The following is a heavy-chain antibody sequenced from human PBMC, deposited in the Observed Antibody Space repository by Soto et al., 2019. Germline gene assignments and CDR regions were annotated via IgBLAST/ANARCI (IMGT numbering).Heavy chain of an antibody. CDR1: GYTFTTYW. J-gene: IGHJ4*02. V-gene: IGHV5-10-1*01. Sequence: PGESLKISCQGSGYTFTTYWITWVRQRPGRGLEWMGRIDPSDSYTNYSPSFQGHVTISADKSTNTAYLEWRSLKASDSAIYYCACPRQDYGDRAYAYWGQGTLVTVSS. CDR3: ACPRQDYGDRAYAY. CDR2: IDPSDSYT. D-gene: IGHD2-21*02.